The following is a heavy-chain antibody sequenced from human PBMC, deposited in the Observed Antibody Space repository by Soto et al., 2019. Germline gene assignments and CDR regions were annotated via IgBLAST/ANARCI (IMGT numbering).Heavy chain of an antibody. CDR3: ARYSGSHRRGLDY. V-gene: IGHV3-72*01. D-gene: IGHD1-26*01. Sequence: EVQLVESGGGLVQPGGSLRLSCAASGFSFSDHYMDWVRQAPGKGLEWVGRSRNKANSYSTEYAASVKGRFTISRDDSENSLYLHMNSLKTEDTAVYYCARYSGSHRRGLDYWGQGTLVTVSS. CDR1: GFSFSDHY. J-gene: IGHJ4*02. CDR2: SRNKANSYST.